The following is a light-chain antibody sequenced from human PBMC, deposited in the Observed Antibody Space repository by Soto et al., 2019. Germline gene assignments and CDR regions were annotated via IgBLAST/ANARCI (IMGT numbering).Light chain of an antibody. CDR2: TTS. V-gene: IGKV3-20*01. CDR3: QQCGGSPLFS. J-gene: IGKJ3*01. Sequence: EIVLTQSPGTLSLSPGERATLSCTASQSVTSSCLAWYQRRPGRSPRLLIHTTSIRATDIPDRFSGSGSGTDFTLTISRREPEDSGVYYCQQCGGSPLFSFGPGTRVDI. CDR1: QSVTSSC.